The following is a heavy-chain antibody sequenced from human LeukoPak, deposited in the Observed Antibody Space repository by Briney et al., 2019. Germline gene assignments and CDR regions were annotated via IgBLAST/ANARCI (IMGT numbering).Heavy chain of an antibody. CDR1: GYNFVNYG. CDR3: ARGGVSTRYCGVTNCYLTPIDY. V-gene: IGHV1-18*01. Sequence: ASVKVPCKASGYNFVNYGVTWVRQAPGQGLEWMGWISGNNAHKNYAQSLQDRVTMTTDTSTATAYMELRGLRSDDTAVYYCARGGVSTRYCGVTNCYLTPIDYWGQGTRVTVSS. D-gene: IGHD2-2*01. CDR2: ISGNNAHK. J-gene: IGHJ4*02.